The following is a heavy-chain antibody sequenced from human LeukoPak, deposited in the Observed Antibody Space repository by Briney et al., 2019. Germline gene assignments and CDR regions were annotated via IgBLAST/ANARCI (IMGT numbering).Heavy chain of an antibody. Sequence: GGSLRLSCAVSGITLSIYGMSWVRQAPGKGLEWVAGISGSGGSTYYADSVKGRFAISRDNPKNTLYLQMNSLRAEDTAVYFCAKRGVVIRVILVGFHKEAYYFDSWGQGALVTVSS. D-gene: IGHD3-10*01. CDR1: GITLSIYG. V-gene: IGHV3-23*01. J-gene: IGHJ4*02. CDR3: AKRGVVIRVILVGFHKEAYYFDS. CDR2: ISGSGGST.